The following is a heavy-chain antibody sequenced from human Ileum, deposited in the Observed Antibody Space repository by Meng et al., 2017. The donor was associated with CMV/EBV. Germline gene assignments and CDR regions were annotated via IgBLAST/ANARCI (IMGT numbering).Heavy chain of an antibody. CDR1: GFTFNRYV. CDR3: ARAASTWAYYFDY. CDR2: ISDRGGST. D-gene: IGHD5/OR15-5a*01. V-gene: IGHV3-23*01. Sequence: ASGFTFNRYVMTWVRQAPGKGLEWASAISDRGGSTYYADSVKGRFTVSRDNSKSTLYLQMSSLSAEDTAVYYCARAASTWAYYFDYWGQGTLVTVSS. J-gene: IGHJ4*02.